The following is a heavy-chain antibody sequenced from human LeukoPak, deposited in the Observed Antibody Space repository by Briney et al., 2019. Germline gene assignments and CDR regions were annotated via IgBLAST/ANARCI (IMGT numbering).Heavy chain of an antibody. Sequence: ATVKISCKTSGYTFTDYYIHCVQQAPGKGLEWMGRVDPEDGKTSFAGKFQGRVTINADTSADTAYMELRNLTSEDTAIYYCASAVAGAIDYWGQGTLVTVSS. V-gene: IGHV1-69-2*01. J-gene: IGHJ4*02. CDR2: VDPEDGKT. CDR3: ASAVAGAIDY. D-gene: IGHD6-19*01. CDR1: GYTFTDYY.